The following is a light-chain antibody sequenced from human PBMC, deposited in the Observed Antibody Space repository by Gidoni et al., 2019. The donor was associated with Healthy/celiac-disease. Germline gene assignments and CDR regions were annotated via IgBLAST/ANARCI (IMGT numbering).Light chain of an antibody. CDR2: KAS. V-gene: IGKV1-5*03. CDR3: QQYNSYLLT. J-gene: IGKJ4*01. CDR1: QSISSW. Sequence: DIQMTQSPSTLSASVGHRVTITCRASQSISSWLAWYQQKPGKAPKLLIYKASSLESGVQSRFRGSGYGTEFTITISSLQPDDFATYYCQQYNSYLLTFGGGTKVEIK.